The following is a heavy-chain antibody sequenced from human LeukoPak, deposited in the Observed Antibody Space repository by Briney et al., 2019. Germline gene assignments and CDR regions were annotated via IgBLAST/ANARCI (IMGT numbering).Heavy chain of an antibody. V-gene: IGHV3-21*01. CDR2: TDTSGNYI. Sequence: GGSLRLSCTASGSTFSNYGTNWVRQAPGKGLEWVSFTDTSGNYIYYGDSVKGRFTISRDNAKNLVFLQMNGLRAEDTAVYYCARGRSITLLRGVAMSDGFDIWGQGAMVAVSS. J-gene: IGHJ3*02. CDR1: GSTFSNYG. CDR3: ARGRSITLLRGVAMSDGFDI. D-gene: IGHD3-10*01.